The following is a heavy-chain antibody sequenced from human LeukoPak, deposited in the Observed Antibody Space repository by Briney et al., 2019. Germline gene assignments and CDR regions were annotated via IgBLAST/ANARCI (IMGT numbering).Heavy chain of an antibody. V-gene: IGHV3-53*01. Sequence: PGGSLRLSCAASGFTVSSNYMSWVRQAPGKGLEWVSVIYSGGSTYYADSVKGRFTISRDNSKNTLYLQMNSLRAEDTAVYYCATSTIIAVAGAFDIWGQGTMVTVSS. CDR3: ATSTIIAVAGAFDI. J-gene: IGHJ3*02. CDR1: GFTVSSNY. D-gene: IGHD6-19*01. CDR2: IYSGGST.